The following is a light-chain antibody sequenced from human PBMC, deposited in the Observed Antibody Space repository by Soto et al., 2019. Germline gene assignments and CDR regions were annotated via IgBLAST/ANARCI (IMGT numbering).Light chain of an antibody. CDR1: QSVSSSY. Sequence: EIVLTQSPGTLSLSPGERATLSCRASQSVSSSYLAWYQQKPCQAPSILIYGASSRATRIPDMFSGSASGTNFTLTIIRLEPEDFAVYYCQQYGSTPGFTFGPGTKVDIK. V-gene: IGKV3-20*01. J-gene: IGKJ3*01. CDR3: QQYGSTPGFT. CDR2: GAS.